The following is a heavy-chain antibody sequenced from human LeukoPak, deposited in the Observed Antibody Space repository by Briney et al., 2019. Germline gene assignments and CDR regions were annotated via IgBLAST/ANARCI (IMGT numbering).Heavy chain of an antibody. CDR1: GFTFSRYA. Sequence: GGSLRLSCAGSGFTFSRYAMPWVRQAPAKGLKWVGFITHKRVGGTPQYAASVRARVTMSRHDYKGVAYLQLKSLKIEDTALYYCTRDDHGPLVWGQGTLVTVSS. CDR3: TRDDHGPLV. V-gene: IGHV3-49*04. J-gene: IGHJ4*02. CDR2: ITHKRVGGTP. D-gene: IGHD2-8*02.